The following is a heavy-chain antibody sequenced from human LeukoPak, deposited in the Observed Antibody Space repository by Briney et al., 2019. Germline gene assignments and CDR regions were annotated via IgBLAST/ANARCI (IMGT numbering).Heavy chain of an antibody. V-gene: IGHV4-34*01. D-gene: IGHD2-2*01. Sequence: PSETLSLTCAVYGGSFSGNYWTWIRQPPGKGLEWIGEIYDTGSTTYNSSLKSRVTISVDTSKNQFSLNLRSVSAADTAVYYCASGRDVVVEAAMLRVLYALDVWGKGTTVTVSS. CDR3: ASGRDVVVEAAMLRVLYALDV. CDR2: IYDTGST. CDR1: GGSFSGNY. J-gene: IGHJ6*04.